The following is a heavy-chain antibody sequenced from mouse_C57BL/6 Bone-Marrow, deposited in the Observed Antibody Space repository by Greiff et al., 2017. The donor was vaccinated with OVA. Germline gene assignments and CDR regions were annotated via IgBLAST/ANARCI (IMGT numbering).Heavy chain of an antibody. V-gene: IGHV1-81*01. Sequence: VQLQQSGAELARPGASVKLSCKASGYTFTSYGISWVKQRTGQGLEWIGEIYPRSGNTYYNEKFKGTATLTADTSSSTAYMELRSLTSEDSAVDFGAREGGLRRFDYWGQGTTLTVSS. CDR2: IYPRSGNT. D-gene: IGHD2-2*01. CDR1: GYTFTSYG. CDR3: AREGGLRRFDY. J-gene: IGHJ2*01.